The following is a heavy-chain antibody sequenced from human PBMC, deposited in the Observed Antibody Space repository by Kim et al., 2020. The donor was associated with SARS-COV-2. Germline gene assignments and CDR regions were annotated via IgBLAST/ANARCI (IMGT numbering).Heavy chain of an antibody. V-gene: IGHV3-23*01. D-gene: IGHD2-15*01. J-gene: IGHJ1*01. CDR3: AKVGVVVAWGYFQH. Sequence: ADAVKGRLTISRDNSKNTLYLQMNSLRAEDTAVYYCAKVGVVVAWGYFQHWGQGTLVTVSS.